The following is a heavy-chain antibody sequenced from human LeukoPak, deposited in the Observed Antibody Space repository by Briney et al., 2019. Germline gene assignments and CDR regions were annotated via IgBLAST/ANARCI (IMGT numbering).Heavy chain of an antibody. CDR2: ISVSGGST. J-gene: IGHJ3*02. Sequence: PGGSLRLSCAASGFTFSNYAMSWVCQAPGKGLEWVSGISVSGGSTYYADSVKGRFTISRDCSKNTLYVQMNSLRADDTAVYYCAKDQGSWGAFDIWGQGTMVTVSS. CDR3: AKDQGSWGAFDI. D-gene: IGHD6-13*01. V-gene: IGHV3-23*01. CDR1: GFTFSNYA.